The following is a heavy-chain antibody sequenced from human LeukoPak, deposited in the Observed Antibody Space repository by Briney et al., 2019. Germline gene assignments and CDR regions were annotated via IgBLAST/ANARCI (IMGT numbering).Heavy chain of an antibody. V-gene: IGHV3-53*01. CDR1: GFTVSSNY. CDR3: AKDQRGFDKPIDY. Sequence: PGGSLRLSCAASGFTVSSNYMSWVRQAPGKGLEWVSVIYSGGSTYYADSVKGRFTISRDNSKNTLYLQMNSLRAEDTAVYYCAKDQRGFDKPIDYWGQGTLVTVSS. CDR2: IYSGGST. D-gene: IGHD5-12*01. J-gene: IGHJ4*02.